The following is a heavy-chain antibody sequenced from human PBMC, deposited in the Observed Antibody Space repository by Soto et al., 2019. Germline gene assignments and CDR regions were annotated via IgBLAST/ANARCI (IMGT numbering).Heavy chain of an antibody. V-gene: IGHV3-74*01. Sequence: EVQLVESGGGLVQPGGSLRLSCAASGFTFNNYWMHWVRQAPGKGLVWVSRINGDGSATTYADSVKGRFIISRDNAKNTLYLHMNSLSAEDTAVYFCAKGYSGYDYANWGQGSLVTVSS. CDR1: GFTFNNYW. D-gene: IGHD5-12*01. CDR2: INGDGSAT. J-gene: IGHJ4*02. CDR3: AKGYSGYDYAN.